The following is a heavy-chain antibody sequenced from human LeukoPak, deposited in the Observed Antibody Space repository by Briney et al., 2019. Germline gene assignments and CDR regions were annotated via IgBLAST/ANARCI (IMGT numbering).Heavy chain of an antibody. CDR2: IYYSGST. D-gene: IGHD3-10*01. J-gene: IGHJ4*02. CDR3: AREFRYGSGSYLFDY. V-gene: IGHV4-59*01. Sequence: PSETLSLTCTVSGGSISSYYWSWIRQPPGKGLEWIGYIYYSGSTNYNPSLKSRVTISVDTSKNQFSLKLSSVTAADTAVYYCAREFRYGSGSYLFDYWGQGTLVTVSS. CDR1: GGSISSYY.